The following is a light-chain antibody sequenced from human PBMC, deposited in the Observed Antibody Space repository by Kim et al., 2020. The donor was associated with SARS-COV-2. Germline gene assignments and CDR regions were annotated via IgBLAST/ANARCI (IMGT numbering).Light chain of an antibody. J-gene: IGLJ3*02. Sequence: GKTGTFSCTRSSGSIASNYVQWYQQRPGSSPTTVIYEDNQRPSGVPDRFSGSIDSSSNAASLTISGLKTEDEADYYCQSYDSSNWVFGGGTQLTVL. CDR3: QSYDSSNWV. CDR1: SGSIASNY. CDR2: EDN. V-gene: IGLV6-57*01.